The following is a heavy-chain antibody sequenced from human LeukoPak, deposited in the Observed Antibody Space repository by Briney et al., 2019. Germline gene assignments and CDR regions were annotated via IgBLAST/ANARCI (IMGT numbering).Heavy chain of an antibody. CDR1: GYTFTGYY. CDR2: INPNRGGT. Sequence: GASVKVSCKASGYTFTGYYMHWVRQAPGQGLEWMGWINPNRGGTNYAQKFQGWVTMTRDTSISTAYMELSRLRSDDTAVYYCARGYCSGGSCYYDDAFDIWGQGTMVTVSS. V-gene: IGHV1-2*04. D-gene: IGHD2-15*01. CDR3: ARGYCSGGSCYYDDAFDI. J-gene: IGHJ3*02.